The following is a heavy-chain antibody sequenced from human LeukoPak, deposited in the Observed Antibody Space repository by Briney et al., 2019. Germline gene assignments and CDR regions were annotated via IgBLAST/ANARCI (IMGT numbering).Heavy chain of an antibody. J-gene: IGHJ5*02. CDR3: ARESFDYYDSSGYPESWFDP. Sequence: PGGSLRLSCAASGFSVSSNYMSWVRQAPGKGLEWVSSISSSSSYIYYADSVKGRFTISRDNAKNSLYLQRNSLRAEDTAVYYCARESFDYYDSSGYPESWFDPWGQGTLVTVSS. CDR1: GFSVSSNY. CDR2: ISSSSSYI. D-gene: IGHD3-22*01. V-gene: IGHV3-21*01.